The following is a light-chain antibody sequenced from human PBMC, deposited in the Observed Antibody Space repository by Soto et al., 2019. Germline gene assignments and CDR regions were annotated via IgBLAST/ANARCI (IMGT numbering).Light chain of an antibody. CDR2: DNN. CDR1: SSNIGKNY. CDR3: GTWDDSLSTWV. V-gene: IGLV1-51*01. Sequence: QSVLTQPPSVSAAPGQKVTISCSGGSSNIGKNYVSWYKQLPGAAPKLLIYDNNKRPSVIPDRFSGSKSGTSATLGITGLQTGDEADLYCGTWDDSLSTWVFGGGTKLTVL. J-gene: IGLJ3*02.